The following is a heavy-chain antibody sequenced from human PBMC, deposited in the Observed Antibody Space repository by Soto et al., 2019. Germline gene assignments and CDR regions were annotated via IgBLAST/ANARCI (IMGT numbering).Heavy chain of an antibody. CDR2: INHSGST. CDR1: GGSFSGYY. CDR3: ARVGYCSGGSCYSSRFDY. J-gene: IGHJ4*02. V-gene: IGHV4-34*01. Sequence: QVQLQQWGAGLLKPSETLSLTCAVYGGSFSGYYWSWIRQPPGKGLEWIGEINHSGSTNYNPSLKSRVTISVDTSKNQFSLKLSSVTAADTAVYYCARVGYCSGGSCYSSRFDYLGQGTLVTVSS. D-gene: IGHD2-15*01.